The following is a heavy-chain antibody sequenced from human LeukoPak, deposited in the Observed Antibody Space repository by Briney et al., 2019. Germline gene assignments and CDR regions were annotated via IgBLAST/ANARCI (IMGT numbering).Heavy chain of an antibody. J-gene: IGHJ4*02. CDR2: INHSGST. CDR1: GYSISSGYY. D-gene: IGHD3-10*01. Sequence: PSETLSLTCTVSGYSISSGYYWSWIRQPPGKGLEWIGEINHSGSTNYNPSLKSRVTISVDTSKNQFSLKLSSVTAADTAVYYCARGWSWGPASDYWGQGTLVTVSS. V-gene: IGHV4-38-2*02. CDR3: ARGWSWGPASDY.